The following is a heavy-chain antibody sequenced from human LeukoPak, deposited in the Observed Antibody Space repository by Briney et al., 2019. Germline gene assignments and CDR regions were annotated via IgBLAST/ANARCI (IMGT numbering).Heavy chain of an antibody. CDR1: GDSINSGHYY. V-gene: IGHV4-61*10. D-gene: IGHD3-10*01. Sequence: SETLSLTCIVSGDSINSGHYYWNWIRQSAGKGLEWIGYISSRGTSTYNPSLKSPVTISKDTSKNQFSLRLNSATAADTAVYYCARAWFGELFLDYWGQGALVTVSS. J-gene: IGHJ4*02. CDR3: ARAWFGELFLDY. CDR2: ISSRGTS.